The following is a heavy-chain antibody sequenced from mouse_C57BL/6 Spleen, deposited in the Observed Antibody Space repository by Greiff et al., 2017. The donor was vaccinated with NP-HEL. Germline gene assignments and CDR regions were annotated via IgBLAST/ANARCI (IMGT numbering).Heavy chain of an antibody. J-gene: IGHJ1*03. V-gene: IGHV1-82*01. D-gene: IGHD2-5*01. CDR3: AHYYSNYGYFDV. CDR2: IYPGDGDT. Sequence: QVQLQQSGPELVKPGASVKISCKASGYAFSSSWMNWVKQRPGKGLEWTGRIYPGDGDTNYNGKFKGKATLTADKSSSTAYMQLSSLTSEDSAVYFCAHYYSNYGYFDVWGTGTTVTVSS. CDR1: GYAFSSSW.